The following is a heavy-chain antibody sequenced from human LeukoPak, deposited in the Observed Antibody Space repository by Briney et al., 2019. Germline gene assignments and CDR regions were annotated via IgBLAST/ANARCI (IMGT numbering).Heavy chain of an antibody. CDR2: INHSGST. Sequence: RTSETLSLTCAVYGGSFSGYYWSWIRQPPGKGLEWIGEINHSGSTNYNPSLKSRVTISVDTSKNQFSLKLSSVTAADTAVHYCARHHVLRFLEYNWFDPWGQGTLVTVSS. V-gene: IGHV4-34*01. CDR3: ARHHVLRFLEYNWFDP. D-gene: IGHD3-3*01. CDR1: GGSFSGYY. J-gene: IGHJ5*02.